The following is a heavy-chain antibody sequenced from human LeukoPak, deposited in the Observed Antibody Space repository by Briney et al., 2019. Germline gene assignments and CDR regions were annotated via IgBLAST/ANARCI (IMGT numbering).Heavy chain of an antibody. V-gene: IGHV4-4*07. CDR1: GGSISNYY. D-gene: IGHD3-22*01. Sequence: SETLSLTCTVSGGSISNYYWSWIRQPAGKGLEWIGRIYTSGSTNYNPSLKSRVTMSVDTSKNQFSLKLSSVTAADTAVYYCARSRFGGYYDSSGYYWGNNWFDPWGQGTLVTVSS. CDR3: ARSRFGGYYDSSGYYWGNNWFDP. CDR2: IYTSGST. J-gene: IGHJ5*02.